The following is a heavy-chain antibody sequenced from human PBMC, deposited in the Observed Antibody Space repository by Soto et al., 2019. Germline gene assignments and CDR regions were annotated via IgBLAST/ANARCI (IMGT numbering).Heavy chain of an antibody. V-gene: IGHV3-33*01. J-gene: IGHJ4*02. CDR3: ASSIAAAGTGFDY. CDR2: IWYDGSNK. D-gene: IGHD6-13*01. CDR1: GFSFSSXG. Sequence: LXLXCAASGFSFSSXGMHWVHQAPGKGLEWLAVIWYDGSNKYYADSVKGRFTISRDNSKNTLYLQMTSLRAEDTAVYYCASSIAAAGTGFDYWGQGTLVTVSS.